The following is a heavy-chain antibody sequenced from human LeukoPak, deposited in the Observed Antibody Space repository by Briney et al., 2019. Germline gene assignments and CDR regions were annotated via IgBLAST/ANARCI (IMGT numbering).Heavy chain of an antibody. D-gene: IGHD5-12*01. CDR3: ARSAMGGYSKLDAFDI. CDR2: IYYSGST. V-gene: IGHV4-31*03. CDR1: GGSISSGGYY. Sequence: SQTLSLTCTVSGGSISSGGYYWSWIRQHPGKGLEWIGYIYYSGSTYYNPSLKSRVTISVDTSKNQFSLKLSSVTAADTAVHYCARSAMGGYSKLDAFDIWGQGTMVTVSS. J-gene: IGHJ3*02.